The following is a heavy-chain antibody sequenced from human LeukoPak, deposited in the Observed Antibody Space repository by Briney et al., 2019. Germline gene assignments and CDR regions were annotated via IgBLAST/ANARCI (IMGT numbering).Heavy chain of an antibody. V-gene: IGHV3-33*06. CDR2: IWYDGSNK. CDR3: AEDGPELRYFDWAKPYYYGMDV. D-gene: IGHD3-9*01. CDR1: GFTFSSYG. Sequence: PGGSLRLSCAASGFTFSSYGMHWVRQAPGKGLEWVAVIWYDGSNKYYADSVKGRFTISRDNSKNTLYLQMNSLRAEDTAVYYCAEDGPELRYFDWAKPYYYGMDVWGQGTTVTVSS. J-gene: IGHJ6*02.